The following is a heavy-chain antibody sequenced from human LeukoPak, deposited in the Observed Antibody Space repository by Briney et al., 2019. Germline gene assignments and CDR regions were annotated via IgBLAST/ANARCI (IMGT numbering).Heavy chain of an antibody. CDR2: IYHSGST. CDR1: GGSISSRNW. D-gene: IGHD4-17*01. CDR3: ARASHDYGDYSHFDC. Sequence: PSGTLSLTCAVSGGSISSRNWWSWVRQPPGKGLEWIGEIYHSGSTNYNPSLKTRVTISVDKSKNQFSLKLSSVTAADTAVYYCARASHDYGDYSHFDCWGQGTLVTVSS. J-gene: IGHJ4*02. V-gene: IGHV4-4*02.